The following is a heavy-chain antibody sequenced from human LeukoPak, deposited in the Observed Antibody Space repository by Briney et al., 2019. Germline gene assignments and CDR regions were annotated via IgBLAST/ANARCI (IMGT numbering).Heavy chain of an antibody. CDR2: IYYSGAT. D-gene: IGHD4-17*01. J-gene: IGHJ4*02. V-gene: IGHV4-59*01. CDR3: ARGAVPLRGVDY. Sequence: SETLSLTCTVSGGSISSYYWSWIRQPAGKGLEWIGYIYYSGATNYNPSLKSRVTLSVDTSKNQFSLKLNSVTAADTAVYYCARGAVPLRGVDYWGQGDQVTVSS. CDR1: GGSISSYY.